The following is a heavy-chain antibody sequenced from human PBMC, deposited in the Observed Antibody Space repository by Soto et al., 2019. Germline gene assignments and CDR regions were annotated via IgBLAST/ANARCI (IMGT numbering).Heavy chain of an antibody. V-gene: IGHV4-59*01. J-gene: IGHJ5*02. D-gene: IGHD3-10*01. CDR3: ARELFGRSVWFDP. Sequence: QVQLQESGPGLVKPSETLSLTCTVSGGSISSYYWSWIRQPPGKGLEWIGYIYYSGSTNYNPSLTGRVTISVDTSKTQFSLKLSFVTAADTAVYYCARELFGRSVWFDPWGQGTLVTVSS. CDR1: GGSISSYY. CDR2: IYYSGST.